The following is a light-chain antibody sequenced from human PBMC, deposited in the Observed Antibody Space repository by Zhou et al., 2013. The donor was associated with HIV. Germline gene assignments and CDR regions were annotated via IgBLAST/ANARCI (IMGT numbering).Light chain of an antibody. J-gene: IGKJ2*01. Sequence: DIYMTQSPSTLSASVGDRVTITCRATQSIGDSLAWYQQKPGKAPKLLIYKASSLEGGVPSRFSGSGSETDFTLTISSLQPDDFATYYCQQYNSYPYTFGQGTKLEIK. CDR1: QSIGDS. CDR3: QQYNSYPYT. V-gene: IGKV1-5*03. CDR2: KAS.